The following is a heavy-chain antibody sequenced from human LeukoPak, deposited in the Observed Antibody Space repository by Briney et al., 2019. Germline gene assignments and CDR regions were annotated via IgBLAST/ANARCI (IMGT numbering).Heavy chain of an antibody. D-gene: IGHD3-10*01. Sequence: SETLSLTCAVYRGSFSGYNWGWIRQPPGKGLEWIGEITPSGSSNYNPSLKSRVTISVDPSKNQFSLRLRSVTAADTAVYYCARGPRFGELLWHWFDPWGQGTLVTVSS. CDR2: ITPSGSS. J-gene: IGHJ5*02. CDR3: ARGPRFGELLWHWFDP. V-gene: IGHV4-34*01. CDR1: RGSFSGYN.